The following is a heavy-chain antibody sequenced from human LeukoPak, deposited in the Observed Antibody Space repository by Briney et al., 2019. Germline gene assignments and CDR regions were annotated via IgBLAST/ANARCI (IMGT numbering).Heavy chain of an antibody. CDR1: GGSFSGYY. V-gene: IGHV4-34*01. Sequence: SGTLSLTCAVYGGSFSGYYWSWIRQPPGKGLEWIGEINHSGSTNYNPSLKSRVTISVDTPKNQFSLKLSSVTAADTAVHYCARGDLGYCSGGSCYGDWFDPWGQGTLVTVSS. CDR2: INHSGST. CDR3: ARGDLGYCSGGSCYGDWFDP. D-gene: IGHD2-15*01. J-gene: IGHJ5*02.